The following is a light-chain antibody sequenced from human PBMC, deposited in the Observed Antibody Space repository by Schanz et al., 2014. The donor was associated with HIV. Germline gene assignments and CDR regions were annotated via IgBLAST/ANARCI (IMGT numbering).Light chain of an antibody. CDR1: QSVSIY. Sequence: EIVLTQSPATLSLSPGERATLSCRASQSVSIYLAWYQQKPGQAPRLLIYDASNRAPGIPARFSGSGSGTDFTLTISRLEPEDFAVYYCQQYGSSFGPGTKVEIK. CDR3: QQYGSS. V-gene: IGKV3-11*01. J-gene: IGKJ3*01. CDR2: DAS.